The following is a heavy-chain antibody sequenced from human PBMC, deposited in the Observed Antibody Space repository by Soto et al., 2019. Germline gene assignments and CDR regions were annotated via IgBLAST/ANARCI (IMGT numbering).Heavy chain of an antibody. V-gene: IGHV3-11*01. J-gene: IGHJ4*02. CDR2: ITSSGSTT. CDR1: GFTFSDYY. Sequence: LRLSCVASGFTFSDYYMSWIRQAPGKGLEWVSSITSSGSTTYYTDSVKGRFTISRDNAKNSLYLQMNSLRAEDTAVYYCARERYSYGPYYFDYWGQGTLVTVSS. CDR3: ARERYSYGPYYFDY. D-gene: IGHD5-18*01.